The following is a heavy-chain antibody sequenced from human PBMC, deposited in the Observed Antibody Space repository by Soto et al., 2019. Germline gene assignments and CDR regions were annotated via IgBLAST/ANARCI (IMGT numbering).Heavy chain of an antibody. J-gene: IGHJ6*02. V-gene: IGHV1-46*01. D-gene: IGHD2-2*01. CDR1: GYTFTSYY. CDR2: INPSGGST. CDR3: ARDFEFTAAILKFYGIDV. Sequence: ASVKVPCKASGYTFTSYYMHWVRQAPGQGLEWMGIINPSGGSTSYAQKFQGRVTMTRDTSTSTVYMELSSLRSEDTAVYYCARDFEFTAAILKFYGIDVWGQGTTVTVSS.